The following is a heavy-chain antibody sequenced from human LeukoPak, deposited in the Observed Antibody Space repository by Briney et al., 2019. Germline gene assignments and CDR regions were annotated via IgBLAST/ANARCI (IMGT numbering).Heavy chain of an antibody. CDR1: GYIFTSYD. D-gene: IGHD2-2*01. CDR2: MNPNSGNT. J-gene: IGHJ6*03. CDR3: ARGPYCSSTSCSYYYHMDV. Sequence: ASVKVSCKASGYIFTSYDINWVRQATGQGLEWMGWMNPNSGNTGYAQKFQGRVTITRNTSISTAYMELSSLRSEDTAVYYCARGPYCSSTSCSYYYHMDVWGKGTTVTVSS. V-gene: IGHV1-8*03.